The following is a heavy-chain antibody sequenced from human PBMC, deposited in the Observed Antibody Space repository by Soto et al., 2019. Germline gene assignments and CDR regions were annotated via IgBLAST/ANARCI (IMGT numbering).Heavy chain of an antibody. J-gene: IGHJ4*02. CDR3: ARRNLCPSNSAFDY. D-gene: IGHD4-4*01. V-gene: IGHV4-39*01. CDR1: DGSISSRSYY. Sequence: QLQLQESGPRLVKPSETLSLTCRVADGSISSRSYYWGWIRQPPGKGLEWIGNVYFSGSTNSHPSLKRRVTMSVDTSKNPFSLKLRPVTAADTAVYSLARRNLCPSNSAFDYWGQGTVVTVSS. CDR2: VYFSGST.